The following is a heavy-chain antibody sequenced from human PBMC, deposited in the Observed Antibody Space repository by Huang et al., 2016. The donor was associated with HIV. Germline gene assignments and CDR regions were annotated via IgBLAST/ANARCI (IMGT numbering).Heavy chain of an antibody. CDR2: IYYKGST. CDR3: ARHREGPVAYYSGWGSHLNYMDV. V-gene: IGHV4-39*01. J-gene: IGHJ6*03. D-gene: IGHD3-10*01. Sequence: QLLLQESGPGLVKPSEALALTCAVSGGSIRSSDYHWGWIRQPPGKGLEWIGSIYYKGSTHYSPSLKSRGTRAVDTSKNLFFLNLTSMTAADTAVYYCARHREGPVAYYSGWGSHLNYMDVWGRGRTVVVSS. CDR1: GGSIRSSDYH.